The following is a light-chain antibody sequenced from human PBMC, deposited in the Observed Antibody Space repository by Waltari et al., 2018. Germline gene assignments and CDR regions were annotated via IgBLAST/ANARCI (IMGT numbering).Light chain of an antibody. V-gene: IGKV3-11*01. Sequence: EIVLTQSPATLSSSPGERATLSCRASQSVSSYSAWYQQKPGQAPRLLIYDASNRATGIPARFSGSGSGTDFTLTISSLEPEDFAVYYCQQRSNWPTWTFGQGTKVEIK. CDR2: DAS. CDR3: QQRSNWPTWT. J-gene: IGKJ1*01. CDR1: QSVSSY.